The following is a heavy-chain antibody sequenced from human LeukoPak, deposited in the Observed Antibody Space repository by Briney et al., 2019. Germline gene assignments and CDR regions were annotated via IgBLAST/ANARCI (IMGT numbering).Heavy chain of an antibody. D-gene: IGHD4-17*01. CDR2: ISAYNGNT. Sequence: GASVKVSCKASGYTFTSYTITWVRQAPGQGFEWMGWISAYNGNTKYAQNLQGRVTMTTDTSTSTAYMELRSLRSDDRAVYYCARHLFGDYFFDYWGQGTLVTVSS. CDR3: ARHLFGDYFFDY. CDR1: GYTFTSYT. J-gene: IGHJ4*02. V-gene: IGHV1-18*01.